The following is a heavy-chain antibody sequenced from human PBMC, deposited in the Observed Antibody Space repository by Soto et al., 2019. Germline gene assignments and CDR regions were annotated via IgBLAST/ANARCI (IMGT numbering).Heavy chain of an antibody. J-gene: IGHJ6*02. V-gene: IGHV4-39*01. Sequence: QLQLQESGPGLVKPSETLSLSCTVSGGSITSSSYWGWIRQPPGKGLEWIGSIDSTGNTYYNPSLKGRVTISADTSKNQFSLNLSSVTAADTALYYCRSSSRYSTDVWGQGTTVYVSS. CDR3: RSSSRYSTDV. CDR1: GGSITSSSY. D-gene: IGHD6-13*01. CDR2: IDSTGNT.